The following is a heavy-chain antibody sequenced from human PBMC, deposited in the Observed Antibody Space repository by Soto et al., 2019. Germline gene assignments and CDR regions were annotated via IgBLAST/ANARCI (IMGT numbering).Heavy chain of an antibody. D-gene: IGHD3-3*01. CDR2: INHSGST. V-gene: IGHV4-34*01. CDR1: NAAFEGSY. CDR3: ASRRGYDFFSCYDIHRDLHSVHARRSSDL. Sequence: SLDRASRNAAFEGSYCSWSREPTRKGLEWIGEINHSGSTNYNPSLKSRVTISVDTSKNQFSLKLSSVTAADTAVYYCASRRGYDFFSCYDIHRDLHSVHARRSSDL. J-gene: IGHJ2*01.